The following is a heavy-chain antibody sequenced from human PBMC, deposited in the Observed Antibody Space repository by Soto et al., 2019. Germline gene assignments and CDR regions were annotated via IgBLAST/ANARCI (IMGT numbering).Heavy chain of an antibody. CDR1: GFTFSSYA. Sequence: EVQLLESGGGLVQPGGSLRLSCVVSGFTFSSYAMSWVRQAPGKGLEWVSTISGSLGSTYYADSVQGRFTISRDNAKTTLYLQMDSMRAEDTAVYYCASRSATVLSLTYWGPGTQVTVSS. CDR3: ASRSATVLSLTY. J-gene: IGHJ4*02. V-gene: IGHV3-23*01. D-gene: IGHD4-17*01. CDR2: ISGSLGST.